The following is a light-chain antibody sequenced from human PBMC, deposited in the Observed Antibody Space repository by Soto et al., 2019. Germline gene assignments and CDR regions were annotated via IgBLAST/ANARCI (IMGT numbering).Light chain of an antibody. J-gene: IGKJ5*01. CDR2: DGS. CDR1: QSASSN. CDR3: RQRRNWPIT. V-gene: IGKV3-11*01. Sequence: IVITQTPDTLSVSPGERATLSCRASQSASSNLAWYQQKPGQTPRLLIYDGSNRATGIPARFSGSGSGTDHTLTISSLEPEDSEVYYCRQRRNWPITFGQGTRLEI.